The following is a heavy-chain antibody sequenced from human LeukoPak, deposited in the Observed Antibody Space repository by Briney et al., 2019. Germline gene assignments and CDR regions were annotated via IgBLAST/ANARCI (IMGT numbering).Heavy chain of an antibody. J-gene: IGHJ4*02. CDR2: IYHSGST. Sequence: PSETLSLTCTVSGGSISSGGYYWSWIRQPPGKGLEWIGYIYHSGSTYYNPSLKSRVTISVDRSKNQFSLKLSSVTAADTAVYYCATAGGLEWLLPLDYWGQGTLVTVSS. V-gene: IGHV4-30-2*01. CDR1: GGSISSGGYY. D-gene: IGHD3-3*01. CDR3: ATAGGLEWLLPLDY.